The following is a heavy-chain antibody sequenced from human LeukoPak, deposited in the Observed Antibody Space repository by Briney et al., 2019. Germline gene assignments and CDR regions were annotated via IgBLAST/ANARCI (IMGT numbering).Heavy chain of an antibody. Sequence: GGSLRLSCAASGFTFSSYAMHWVRQAPGKGLEWVAVISYDGSNKYYADSVKGRFTISRDNSKNTLYLQMNSLRAEDTAVYYCASVGLAAAGTGGFDYWGQGTLVTVSS. V-gene: IGHV3-30-3*01. CDR1: GFTFSSYA. CDR2: ISYDGSNK. CDR3: ASVGLAAAGTGGFDY. D-gene: IGHD6-13*01. J-gene: IGHJ4*02.